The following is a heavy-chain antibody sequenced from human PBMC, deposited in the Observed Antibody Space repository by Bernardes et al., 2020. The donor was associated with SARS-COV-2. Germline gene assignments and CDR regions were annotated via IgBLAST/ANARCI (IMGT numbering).Heavy chain of an antibody. CDR2: IKYDGSEK. Sequence: GGSLRLSCAASGFIFSNYWMSWVRQAPGKGLEWVANIKYDGSEKNYVESVEGRFTISRDNTENLLHLQMYSLRVEDTALYYCARSGERLARGVDYWGQGTLVTVSS. CDR1: GFIFSNYW. V-gene: IGHV3-7*01. D-gene: IGHD1-26*01. CDR3: ARSGERLARGVDY. J-gene: IGHJ4*02.